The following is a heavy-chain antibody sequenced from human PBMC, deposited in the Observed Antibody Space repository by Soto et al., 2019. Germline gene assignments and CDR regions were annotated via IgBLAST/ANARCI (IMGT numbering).Heavy chain of an antibody. J-gene: IGHJ4*02. CDR2: ISNDGSDK. V-gene: IGHV3-30*18. CDR3: AKDVHGGLVVVAADF. Sequence: QVQLVESGGGVVQPGRSLRLSCAASGFTFSSYGMHWVRQAPGKGLEWVAVISNDGSDKYYADSVKGRFTISRDDSKNTLYLQMNSLTAEDTAVYYCAKDVHGGLVVVAADFWGQGNLVTVSS. CDR1: GFTFSSYG. D-gene: IGHD2-15*01.